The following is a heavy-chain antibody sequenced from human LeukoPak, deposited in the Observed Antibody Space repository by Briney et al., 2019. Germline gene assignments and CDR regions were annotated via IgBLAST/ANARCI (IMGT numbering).Heavy chain of an antibody. CDR2: ISAYNGDT. CDR1: DYTFSNYG. Sequence: GASVKVSCKASDYTFSNYGYNWVRQAPGQGLEWMGWISAYNGDTNYAQKFQGRLTMTTDASTRTAYMELKSLRSDDTAVYYCAREGSCSGGSCRLDYWGQGTLVTVFS. J-gene: IGHJ4*02. D-gene: IGHD2-15*01. CDR3: AREGSCSGGSCRLDY. V-gene: IGHV1-18*01.